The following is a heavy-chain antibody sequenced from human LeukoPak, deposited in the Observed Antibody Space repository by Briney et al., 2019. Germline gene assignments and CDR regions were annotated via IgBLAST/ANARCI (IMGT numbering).Heavy chain of an antibody. CDR3: ARGLRGPDF. Sequence: PGGSLRLSCAASGFTFSTHWMTWVRQAPGRGLEWVANINQDGSEKYHVDSVKGRFTISRDNAKNTLFLQMNSLRAEDTALYYCARGLRGPDFWGQGTLVTVSS. D-gene: IGHD3-16*01. J-gene: IGHJ4*02. V-gene: IGHV3-7*02. CDR1: GFTFSTHW. CDR2: INQDGSEK.